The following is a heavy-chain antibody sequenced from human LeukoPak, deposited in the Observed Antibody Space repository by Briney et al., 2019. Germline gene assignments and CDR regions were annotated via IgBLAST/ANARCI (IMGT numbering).Heavy chain of an antibody. V-gene: IGHV3-74*01. CDR3: ARDLFYDSSGYYAFDS. Sequence: GGSLRLSCAASGFTFSTYWMHWVRQAPGKGLVWVSRTNSDGSSTVYADSVKGRFTISRDNAENTLYLQMNSLRAEDTAVYYCARDLFYDSSGYYAFDSWGQGTLVTVSS. J-gene: IGHJ4*02. CDR2: TNSDGSST. CDR1: GFTFSTYW. D-gene: IGHD3-22*01.